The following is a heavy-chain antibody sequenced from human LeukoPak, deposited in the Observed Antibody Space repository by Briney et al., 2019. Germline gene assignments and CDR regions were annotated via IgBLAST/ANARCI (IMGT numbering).Heavy chain of an antibody. V-gene: IGHV3-21*01. CDR2: ISTSSLYI. Sequence: PGGSLRLSCTASGFTFSTYSMNWVRQAPGKGLEWVSFISTSSLYIYYADSVKGRFTISRDNAKNSLHLQMNSLRPEDTAVYYCARVLRPYSGYDNLAFDIWGQGTMVTVSS. CDR3: ARVLRPYSGYDNLAFDI. J-gene: IGHJ3*02. CDR1: GFTFSTYS. D-gene: IGHD5-12*01.